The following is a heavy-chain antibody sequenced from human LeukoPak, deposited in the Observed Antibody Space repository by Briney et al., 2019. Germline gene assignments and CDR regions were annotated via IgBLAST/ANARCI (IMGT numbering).Heavy chain of an antibody. V-gene: IGHV3-48*04. Sequence: GGSLRLSCAASGFTFSSYSMNWVRQAPGKGLEWVSYISSSGSTIYYADSVKGRFTISRDNAKNSLYLQMNSLRAEDTAVYYCAELGITMIGGVWGKGTTVTVSS. J-gene: IGHJ6*04. CDR2: ISSSGSTI. CDR1: GFTFSSYS. CDR3: AELGITMIGGV. D-gene: IGHD3-10*02.